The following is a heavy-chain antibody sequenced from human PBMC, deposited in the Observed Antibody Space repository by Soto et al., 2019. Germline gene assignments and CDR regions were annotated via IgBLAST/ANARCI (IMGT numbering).Heavy chain of an antibody. D-gene: IGHD2-21*02. J-gene: IGHJ4*02. V-gene: IGHV4-4*07. CDR2: IYSSGAT. CDR3: ARGPFCGNDCYFDV. CDR1: GGSISGFY. Sequence: SETLSLTCTVAGGSISGFYWSWVRQPAGKGLEWIGRIYSSGATKYNSSLRNRVTMSVDTSTDQYSLNLASMTAADTAVYFCARGPFCGNDCYFDVWGQGTQVTVSS.